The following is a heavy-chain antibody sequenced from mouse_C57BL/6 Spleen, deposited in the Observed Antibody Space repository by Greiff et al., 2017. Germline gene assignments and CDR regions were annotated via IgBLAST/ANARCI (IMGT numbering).Heavy chain of an antibody. CDR2: IDPSDSET. CDR3: AREGGKTCAMDY. V-gene: IGHV1-52*01. D-gene: IGHD2-1*01. J-gene: IGHJ4*01. CDR1: GYTFTSYW. Sequence: QVQLQQPGAELVRPGSSVKLSCKASGYTFTSYWMHWVKQRPIQGLEWIGNIDPSDSETHYNQKFKDKATLTVDKSSSTAYMQLSSLTSEDTAVYYCAREGGKTCAMDYWGQGTSGTVSA.